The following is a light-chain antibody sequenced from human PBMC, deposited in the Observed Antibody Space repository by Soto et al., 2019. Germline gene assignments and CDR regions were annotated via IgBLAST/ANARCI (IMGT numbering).Light chain of an antibody. CDR1: QSLSSSY. J-gene: IGKJ3*01. CDR3: QQSGSSPFT. V-gene: IGKV3-20*01. Sequence: IVLTQSPGTLSLSPGERATLSFRASQSLSSSYLAWYQQKPGQAPRLLIYGASGRATGIPDRFSGSGSGTDFTLTISRLEPEDFAVYYCQQSGSSPFTFGPGTKVDIK. CDR2: GAS.